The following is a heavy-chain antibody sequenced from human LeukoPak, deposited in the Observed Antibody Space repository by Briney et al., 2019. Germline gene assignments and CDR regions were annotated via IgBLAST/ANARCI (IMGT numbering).Heavy chain of an antibody. V-gene: IGHV3-23*01. CDR2: ISGSGGST. J-gene: IGHJ4*02. CDR3: AKDKSRYCSGGSCYSGIDY. CDR1: GFTFNTYG. Sequence: PGGSLRLSCAASGFTFNTYGMSWVRQAPGKGLEWVSAISGSGGSTYYADSVKGRFTISRDNSKNTLYLQMNSLRAEDTAVYYCAKDKSRYCSGGSCYSGIDYWGQGTLVTVSS. D-gene: IGHD2-15*01.